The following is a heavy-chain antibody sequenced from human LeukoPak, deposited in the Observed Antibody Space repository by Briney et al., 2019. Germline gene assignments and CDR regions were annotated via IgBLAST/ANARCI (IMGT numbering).Heavy chain of an antibody. J-gene: IGHJ4*02. V-gene: IGHV3-74*01. CDR2: INIEGSST. CDR1: GFTFSSYR. Sequence: GGSLRLSCAASGFTFSSYRRHWVRQGPGKGLVWVSHINIEGSSTNYADSVKGRFTISRDNAKNTLYLQMNSLRAEDTAVYYCATGLGGSYYGLGYWGQGTLVTVSS. D-gene: IGHD1-26*01. CDR3: ATGLGGSYYGLGY.